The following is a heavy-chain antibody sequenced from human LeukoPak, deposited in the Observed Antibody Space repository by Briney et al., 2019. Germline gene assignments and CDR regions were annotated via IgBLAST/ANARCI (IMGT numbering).Heavy chain of an antibody. CDR3: ARGAYCGGDCSSSDAFDI. D-gene: IGHD2-21*01. Sequence: ASVKVSCKASGYTFTSYGVSWVRQAPGQGLEWMGWISAYNGNTNYAQNLQGRVTMTTDTSTTTAYLELRSLRSDGTAVYYCARGAYCGGDCSSSDAFDIWGQGTMVTVSS. CDR2: ISAYNGNT. V-gene: IGHV1-18*01. CDR1: GYTFTSYG. J-gene: IGHJ3*02.